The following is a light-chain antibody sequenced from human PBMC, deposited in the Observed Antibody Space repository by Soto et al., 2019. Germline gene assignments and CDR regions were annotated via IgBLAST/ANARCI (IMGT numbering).Light chain of an antibody. V-gene: IGKV3-11*01. J-gene: IGKJ5*01. Sequence: EIVLTQSPAILSLSPGERATLSCRASQSVSSYLAWYQQKPGQAPRLLICDASNRATGIPARFSGSGSGTDFSLTINSLEPEDFAVYYCQQRSNWPAITFGQGTRLESK. CDR3: QQRSNWPAIT. CDR2: DAS. CDR1: QSVSSY.